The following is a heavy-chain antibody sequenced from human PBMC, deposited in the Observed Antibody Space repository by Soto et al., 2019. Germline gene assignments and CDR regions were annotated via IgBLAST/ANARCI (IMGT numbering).Heavy chain of an antibody. CDR2: VFVRGSI. D-gene: IGHD6-19*01. CDR3: ASGHSSGWPTNWFDP. J-gene: IGHJ5*02. V-gene: IGHV4-4*07. CDR1: GGSIGSDY. Sequence: SETLSLTCTVSGGSIGSDYWSWIRQPAGKGLEWIGRVFVRGSINYNPALKSRVTMSIEPSKNQISLKLSSVTAADTGVYYCASGHSSGWPTNWFDPWGPGTLVTVSS.